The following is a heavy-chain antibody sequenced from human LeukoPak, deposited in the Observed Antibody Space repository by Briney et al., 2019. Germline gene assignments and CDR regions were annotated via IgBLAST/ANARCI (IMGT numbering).Heavy chain of an antibody. V-gene: IGHV3-74*01. D-gene: IGHD6-13*01. CDR1: GFTFSTFW. CDR2: IGSDGSNT. J-gene: IGHJ6*03. CDR3: AKDVGAAGPGLYYYYYYMDV. Sequence: GGSLRLSCATSGFTFSTFWMHWVRQAPGKGLVWVSRIGSDGSNTNYADSVKGRFTISRDNSKNTLYLQMNSLRAEDTAVYYCAKDVGAAGPGLYYYYYYMDVWGKGTTVTVSS.